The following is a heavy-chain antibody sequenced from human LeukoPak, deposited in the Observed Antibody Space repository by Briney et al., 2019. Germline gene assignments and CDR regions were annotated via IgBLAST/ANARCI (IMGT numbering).Heavy chain of an antibody. J-gene: IGHJ4*02. V-gene: IGHV3-30*04. CDR3: AEDQTDYGDYVTFDY. D-gene: IGHD4-17*01. CDR1: GFTFSSYA. CDR2: ISYDGSNK. Sequence: PGGSLRLSCAASGFTFSSYAMHWVRQAPGKGLEWVAVISYDGSNKYYADSVKGRFTISRDNSKNTLYLQMNSLRAEDTAVYYCAEDQTDYGDYVTFDYWGQGTLVTVSS.